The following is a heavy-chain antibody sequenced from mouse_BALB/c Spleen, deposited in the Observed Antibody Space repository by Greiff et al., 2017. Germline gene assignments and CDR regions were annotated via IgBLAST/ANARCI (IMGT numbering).Heavy chain of an antibody. D-gene: IGHD2-12*01. Sequence: EVQLVESGPGLVKPSQSLSLTCSVTGYSITSGYYWNWIRQSPGNKLEWMGYISYDGSNNYNPSLKNRISITRDTSKNQFFLKLNSVTTEDTATYYCAREEDVTRAMDYWGQGTSVTVAS. J-gene: IGHJ4*01. CDR1: GYSITSGYY. CDR2: ISYDGSN. CDR3: AREEDVTRAMDY. V-gene: IGHV3-6*02.